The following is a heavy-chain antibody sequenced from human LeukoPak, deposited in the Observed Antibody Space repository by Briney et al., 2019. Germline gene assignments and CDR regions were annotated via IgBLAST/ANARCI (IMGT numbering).Heavy chain of an antibody. CDR1: GGSLSRGGYY. D-gene: IGHD4-17*01. CDR2: IYHSGSA. J-gene: IGHJ4*02. CDR3: ARGGDYGDYFVY. Sequence: SHTLSLTCTVFGGSLSRGGYYWNWIRQQPGQGLEWLGYIYHSGSARYNPSFKSRLNMSVDMSRNQFSLNLSSVTAADTALYFCARGGDYGDYFVYWGQGTLVSVSS. V-gene: IGHV4-31*03.